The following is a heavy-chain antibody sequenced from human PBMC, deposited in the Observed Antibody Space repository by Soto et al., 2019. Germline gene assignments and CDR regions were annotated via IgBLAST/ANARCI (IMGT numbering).Heavy chain of an antibody. Sequence: GESLKISCKGSGYSFTSYWISWVRQMPGKGLEWMGRIDPSDSYTNYSPSFQGHVTISADKSISTAYLQWSSLKASDTAMYYCATRDSWSGYPYYYYYGMDVWGQGTTVTGSS. CDR3: ATRDSWSGYPYYYYYGMDV. D-gene: IGHD3-3*01. V-gene: IGHV5-10-1*01. CDR2: IDPSDSYT. CDR1: GYSFTSYW. J-gene: IGHJ6*02.